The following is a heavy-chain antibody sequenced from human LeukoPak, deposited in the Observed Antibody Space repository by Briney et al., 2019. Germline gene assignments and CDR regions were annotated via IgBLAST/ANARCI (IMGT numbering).Heavy chain of an antibody. CDR3: ARVRLIPNCSSTSCYTGWYFDL. J-gene: IGHJ2*01. Sequence: SETLSLTCTVSGGSISSYYWSWIRQPAGKGLEWIGRIYTSGSTNYNPSLKSRVTMPVDTSKNQFSLKLSSVTAADTAVYYCARVRLIPNCSSTSCYTGWYFDLWGRGTLVTVSS. D-gene: IGHD2-2*02. V-gene: IGHV4-4*07. CDR2: IYTSGST. CDR1: GGSISSYY.